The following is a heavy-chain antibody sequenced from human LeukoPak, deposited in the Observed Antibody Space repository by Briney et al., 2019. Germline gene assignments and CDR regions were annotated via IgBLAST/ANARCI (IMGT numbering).Heavy chain of an antibody. Sequence: PSETLSLTCAVYGGSFSGYYWSWIRQPPGKGLEWIGVINHSGSTNYNPSLKSRVTISVDTSKNQFSLKLSSVTAADTAVYYCARLPLPRGFLRRGKGTGIFDIWGQGTMVTVSS. V-gene: IGHV4-34*01. CDR3: ARLPLPRGFLRRGKGTGIFDI. CDR2: INHSGST. CDR1: GGSFSGYY. J-gene: IGHJ3*02. D-gene: IGHD3-3*01.